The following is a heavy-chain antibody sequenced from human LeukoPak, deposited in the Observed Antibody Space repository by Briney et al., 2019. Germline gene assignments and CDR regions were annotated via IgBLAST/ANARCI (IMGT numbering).Heavy chain of an antibody. CDR3: ARGFDGQNAFDI. Sequence: SETLSLTCTVSGGSISSYYWSWIRQPPGKGLEGIGHIYYSGSTNYNPSLKSRVTISLDTSKNQFSLKLSSMTAADTAVYYCARGFDGQNAFDIWGKGTMVTVSS. CDR2: IYYSGST. J-gene: IGHJ3*02. CDR1: GGSISSYY. D-gene: IGHD5-24*01. V-gene: IGHV4-59*01.